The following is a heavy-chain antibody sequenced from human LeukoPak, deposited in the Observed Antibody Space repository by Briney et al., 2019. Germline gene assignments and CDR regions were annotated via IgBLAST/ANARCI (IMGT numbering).Heavy chain of an antibody. CDR1: GYIFSNYD. CDR3: ARAVRHQLLPDY. D-gene: IGHD2-2*01. V-gene: IGHV1-8*01. Sequence: ASVKVSYKPSGYIFSNYDISWVRQATGQGFEWMGWMNPNSGNTGYALEFQGRVTFTTDTSITTAYMEMSRVRSDDTAVYYCARAVRHQLLPDYWGQGTLVTVSS. J-gene: IGHJ4*02. CDR2: MNPNSGNT.